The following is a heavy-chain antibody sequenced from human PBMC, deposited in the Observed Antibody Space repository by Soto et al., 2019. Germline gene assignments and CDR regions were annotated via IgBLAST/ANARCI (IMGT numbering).Heavy chain of an antibody. CDR1: GFAFQTYT. D-gene: IGHD2-8*01. Sequence: EGQLVESGGGLVKPGGSLRLSCAASGFAFQTYTMEWLRQPPGKGLEWVSSITISGNYIYYADSVKGRFTISRDNGRNSVYLQMNSLRAEDTAVYYCATVGVLSTNLRWFDLWGQGTLVTVSS. V-gene: IGHV3-21*01. J-gene: IGHJ5*02. CDR3: ATVGVLSTNLRWFDL. CDR2: ITISGNYI.